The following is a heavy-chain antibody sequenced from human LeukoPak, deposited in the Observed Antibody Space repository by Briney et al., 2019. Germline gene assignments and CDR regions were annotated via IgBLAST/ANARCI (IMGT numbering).Heavy chain of an antibody. CDR2: IYSSGST. CDR3: ARGVGVTTNYYYYMDV. D-gene: IGHD1-26*01. J-gene: IGHJ6*03. V-gene: IGHV4-61*02. CDR1: GGSISSGSYY. Sequence: SETLSLTCTVSGGSISSGSYYWSWIRQPAGKGLEWIGRIYSSGSTNYNPSLKSRVTISGDTSKIQFSLKLSSVTAANTAVYYCARGVGVTTNYYYYMDVWGKGTTVTVSS.